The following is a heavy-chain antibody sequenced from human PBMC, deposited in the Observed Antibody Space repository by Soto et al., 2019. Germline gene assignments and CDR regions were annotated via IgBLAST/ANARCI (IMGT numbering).Heavy chain of an antibody. Sequence: PGESLKISCKGSGYSFTSYWIGWVRQMPGKGLEWMGIIYPGDSDTRYSPSFQGQVTISADKSISTAYLQWSSLKASDTAMYYCARFPPRDIVATYGMDVWGQGTTVTVSS. J-gene: IGHJ6*02. V-gene: IGHV5-51*03. CDR2: IYPGDSDT. CDR3: ARFPPRDIVATYGMDV. CDR1: GYSFTSYW. D-gene: IGHD5-12*01.